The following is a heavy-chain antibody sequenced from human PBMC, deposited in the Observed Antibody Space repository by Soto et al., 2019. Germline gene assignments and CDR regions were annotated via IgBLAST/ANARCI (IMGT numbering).Heavy chain of an antibody. CDR1: GFTFSIYS. CDR2: ISYSSSTI. J-gene: IGHJ4*02. CDR3: ARNQALPVIHFDN. Sequence: EVQLVESGGGLVQPGGSLRLSCAASGFTFSIYSMNWVRQAPGKGLEWVSYISYSSSTIYYADSVKGRFTISRDNAKNSLYLQMNRPRAEDTTVYYCARNQALPVIHFDNWVQGTLVTVSS. D-gene: IGHD3-16*02. V-gene: IGHV3-48*01.